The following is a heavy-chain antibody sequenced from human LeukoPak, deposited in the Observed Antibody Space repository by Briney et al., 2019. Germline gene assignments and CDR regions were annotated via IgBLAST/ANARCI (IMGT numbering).Heavy chain of an antibody. J-gene: IGHJ5*02. V-gene: IGHV1-18*01. CDR3: ARDLRGLQGSDP. Sequence: GASMKVSCXASGYTFTSYGISWVRQAPGQGLEWMGWISAYNGNTNYAQKFQGRVTITADESTSTAYMELSSLRSEDTAVYYCARDLRGLQGSDPWGQGTLVTVSS. D-gene: IGHD4-11*01. CDR2: ISAYNGNT. CDR1: GYTFTSYG.